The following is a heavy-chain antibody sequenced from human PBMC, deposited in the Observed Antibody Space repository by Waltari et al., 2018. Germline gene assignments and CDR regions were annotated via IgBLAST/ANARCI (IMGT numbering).Heavy chain of an antibody. J-gene: IGHJ4*02. CDR1: GGTFSSYP. CDR3: ARTRVTAILGYYFDY. V-gene: IGHV1-69*01. Sequence: QVQLVQSGAEVKKPGSSVKVSCKASGGTFSSYPIRWVRQSPGQGLEWMGGIIPIFGTANYAQKFQGRVTITADESTSTAYMELSSLRSEDTAVYYCARTRVTAILGYYFDYWGQGTLVTVSS. D-gene: IGHD2-21*02. CDR2: IIPIFGTA.